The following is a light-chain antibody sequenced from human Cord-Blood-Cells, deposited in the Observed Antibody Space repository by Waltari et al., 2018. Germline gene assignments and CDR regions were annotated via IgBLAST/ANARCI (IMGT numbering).Light chain of an antibody. CDR1: QSISSY. J-gene: IGKJ4*01. CDR2: AAS. Sequence: DIQMTQSPSSLSASVGDRVTITCRASQSISSYLNWYQQKPGKAPKLLIYAASSLQSGVPSRCSGRGSGTEFTLAISSLQPEDFATYDCQQSYSTPLTFGGGTKVEIK. CDR3: QQSYSTPLT. V-gene: IGKV1-39*01.